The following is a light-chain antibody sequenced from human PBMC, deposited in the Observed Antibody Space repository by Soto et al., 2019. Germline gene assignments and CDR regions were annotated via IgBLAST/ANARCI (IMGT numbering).Light chain of an antibody. CDR1: QSISSSY. J-gene: IGKJ3*01. V-gene: IGKV3-20*01. CDR2: GAS. Sequence: EVVVTQSPDTLSLSPGERATLSCRASQSISSSYLAWYQQKPGQAPRLLIYGASTRATGIPDRFSGSGSGTDFILTINRLEPEDFAVYYCQQYDTSFTFGPGTTVDIK. CDR3: QQYDTSFT.